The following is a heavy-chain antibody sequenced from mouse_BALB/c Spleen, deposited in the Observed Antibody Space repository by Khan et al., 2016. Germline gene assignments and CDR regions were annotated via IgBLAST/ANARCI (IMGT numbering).Heavy chain of an antibody. CDR3: APRITFAY. D-gene: IGHD2-4*01. Sequence: VQLKQSGAELVKPGASVKLSCTASGFNIKDTYMHWVKQRPEQGLEWIGRIDPANGNTKYDPKFPGQATITADTSSNTAYLQLSSVTSEDTAVYYCAPRITFAYWGQGTLVTVSA. CDR1: GFNIKDTY. J-gene: IGHJ3*01. V-gene: IGHV14-3*02. CDR2: IDPANGNT.